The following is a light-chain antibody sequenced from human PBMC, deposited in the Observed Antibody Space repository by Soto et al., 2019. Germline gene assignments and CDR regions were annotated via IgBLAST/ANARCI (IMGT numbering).Light chain of an antibody. CDR3: QHYGSSVWR. CDR2: ATS. Sequence: EIVLTQSPGTLSLSPGERASLSCRASQSVSSTYLAWYQQKPGQAPRLVIYATSTRATGIPDRFSGSGSGTDFTLTISRVEPEDFAMYYCQHYGSSVWRCGQGTKVEIK. CDR1: QSVSSTY. J-gene: IGKJ1*01. V-gene: IGKV3-20*01.